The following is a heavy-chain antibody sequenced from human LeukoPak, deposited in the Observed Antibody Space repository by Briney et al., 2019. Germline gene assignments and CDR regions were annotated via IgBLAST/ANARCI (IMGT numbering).Heavy chain of an antibody. D-gene: IGHD3-10*01. CDR2: IIGSGRDT. CDR1: GFTFSSYA. V-gene: IGHV3-23*01. CDR3: ARDSGTTGEVKFDP. J-gene: IGHJ5*02. Sequence: PGGSLRLSCAASGFTFSSYAMNWVHQAPGKRLEWVSSIIGSGRDTYYADSVKGRITISRDNSKNTLYLQMNSLRAEDTAVYYCARDSGTTGEVKFDPWGQGTLVTVSS.